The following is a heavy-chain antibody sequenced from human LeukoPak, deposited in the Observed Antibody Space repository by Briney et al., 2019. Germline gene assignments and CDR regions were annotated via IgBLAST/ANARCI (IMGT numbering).Heavy chain of an antibody. CDR3: AKDRDGYNLDAFDI. Sequence: PGGSLRLSCAASGFTFSSYEMNWVRQAPGKGLEWVSYISSSGSTIYYADSVKGRFTISRDNSKNTLYLQMNSLRAEDTAVYYCAKDRDGYNLDAFDIWGQGTMVTVSS. CDR1: GFTFSSYE. V-gene: IGHV3-48*03. CDR2: ISSSGSTI. D-gene: IGHD5-24*01. J-gene: IGHJ3*02.